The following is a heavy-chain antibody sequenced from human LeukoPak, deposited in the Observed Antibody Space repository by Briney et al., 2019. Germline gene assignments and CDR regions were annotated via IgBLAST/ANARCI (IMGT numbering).Heavy chain of an antibody. J-gene: IGHJ1*01. CDR3: ATGIPRIAATNAEYFQH. CDR2: IYYSGST. V-gene: IGHV4-39*07. Sequence: PSETLSLTCTVSGGSISSSSYYWGWIRQPPGKGLEWIGSIYYSGSTYYNPSLKSRVTISVDTSKNQFSLKLSSVTAADTAVYYCATGIPRIAATNAEYFQHWGQGTLVTVSS. CDR1: GGSISSSSYY. D-gene: IGHD6-13*01.